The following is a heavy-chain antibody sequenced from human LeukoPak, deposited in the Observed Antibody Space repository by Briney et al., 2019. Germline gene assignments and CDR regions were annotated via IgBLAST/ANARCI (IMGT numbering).Heavy chain of an antibody. Sequence: GASVKVSCKASGYTFTGYYMHWVRQAPGQGLEWMGWINPNSGGTNYAQKFQGRVTMTRDTSISTAYMELSRLRSDDTAVYYCARGRSQLGYCSSTSCYRRGAFDIWGQGTMVTVSS. D-gene: IGHD2-2*01. CDR3: ARGRSQLGYCSSTSCYRRGAFDI. CDR2: INPNSGGT. CDR1: GYTFTGYY. J-gene: IGHJ3*02. V-gene: IGHV1-2*02.